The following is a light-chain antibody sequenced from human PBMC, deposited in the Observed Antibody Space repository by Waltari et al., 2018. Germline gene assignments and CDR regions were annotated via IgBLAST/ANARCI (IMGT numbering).Light chain of an antibody. J-gene: IGKJ1*01. CDR2: HAS. CDR3: QQYNNWPPGT. Sequence: TVVTQSPATLSVSPGERATLSCRTSQTIGFSLAWYQQKPGQAPRLLIYHASTRATGIPDRFSGSGSESDFTLTISGLQSEDVAVYYCQQYNNWPPGTFGQGTKVEI. V-gene: IGKV3-15*01. CDR1: QTIGFS.